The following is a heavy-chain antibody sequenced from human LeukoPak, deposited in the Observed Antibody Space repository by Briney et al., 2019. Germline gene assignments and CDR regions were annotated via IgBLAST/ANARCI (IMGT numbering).Heavy chain of an antibody. CDR2: ISSSSSYI. D-gene: IGHD5-24*01. CDR1: GFAFSSYS. Sequence: GGSLRLSCAASGFAFSSYSMNWVRQAPGKGLEWVSSISSSSSYIYYADSVKGRFTISRDNAKNSLYLQMNSLRAEDTSVYYCARSRDGHNFVYWGQGTLVTVSS. V-gene: IGHV3-21*01. CDR3: ARSRDGHNFVY. J-gene: IGHJ4*02.